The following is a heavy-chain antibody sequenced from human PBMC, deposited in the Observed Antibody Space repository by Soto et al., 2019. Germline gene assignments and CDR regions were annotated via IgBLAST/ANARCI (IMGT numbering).Heavy chain of an antibody. CDR1: GFTFRSDH. CDR2: IGTAGDT. J-gene: IGHJ4*02. V-gene: IGHV3-13*01. D-gene: IGHD3-22*01. CDR3: ARGVHYYDSSGLYYFDY. Sequence: PGGPLRHSCAASGFTFRSDHMHWVRQVTGKGLQWVSAIGTAGDTYYPGSVKGRFTISRENAKNSLYLQMNSLRAGDTAVYYCARGVHYYDSSGLYYFDYWGRGT.